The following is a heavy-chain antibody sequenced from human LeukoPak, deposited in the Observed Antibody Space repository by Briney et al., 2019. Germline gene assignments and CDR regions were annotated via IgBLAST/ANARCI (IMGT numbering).Heavy chain of an antibody. CDR2: ISGSGGST. D-gene: IGHD6-6*01. CDR1: GFTFSSYA. Sequence: GGSLRLSCAASGFTFSSYAMSWVRQAPGKGLEWVSAISGSGGSTYYADSVKGRFTISRDNSKNTLYLQMNSLRAEDTAVYYCAKDRQEYSSPSGRFDYWGQGTLVTVSS. J-gene: IGHJ4*02. CDR3: AKDRQEYSSPSGRFDY. V-gene: IGHV3-23*01.